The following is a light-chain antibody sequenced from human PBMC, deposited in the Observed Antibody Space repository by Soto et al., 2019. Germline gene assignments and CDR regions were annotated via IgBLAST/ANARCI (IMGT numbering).Light chain of an antibody. J-gene: IGLJ3*02. V-gene: IGLV1-40*01. CDR2: GNS. CDR1: SSNIGAGYD. Sequence: QSVLTQPPSVSGAPGQRVTISCTWSSSNIGAGYDVHWYQKLPGTAPKLLIYGNSNRPSGVPDRFSGSKSGTSASLAITGLQAEDEADYYCQSYDSSLSALFGGGTKLTVL. CDR3: QSYDSSLSAL.